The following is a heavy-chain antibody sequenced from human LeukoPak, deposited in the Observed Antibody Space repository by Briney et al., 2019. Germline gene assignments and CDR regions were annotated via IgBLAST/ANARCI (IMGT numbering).Heavy chain of an antibody. Sequence: ASLKVSCKASGYTFADYYMHWVRQAPGQGLEWMGRIDPNIGVTSYAQNFQGRVTMTRDTSISTAYMELSGLTSDDTAIYYCTRILNHYDSNGPFAYWGQGTLVTVSS. CDR2: IDPNIGVT. V-gene: IGHV1-2*06. CDR1: GYTFADYY. D-gene: IGHD3-22*01. J-gene: IGHJ4*02. CDR3: TRILNHYDSNGPFAY.